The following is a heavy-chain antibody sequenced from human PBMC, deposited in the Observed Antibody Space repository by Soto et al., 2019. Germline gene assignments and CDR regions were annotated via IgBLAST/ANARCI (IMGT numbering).Heavy chain of an antibody. D-gene: IGHD6-13*01. V-gene: IGHV4-39*01. CDR1: GVSISSSSYY. Sequence: SETLSLTCTVSGVSISSSSYYWGWIRQPPGKGLEWIGSIYYSGSTYYNPSLKSRVTISVDTSKNQFSLKLSSVTAADTAVYYCARRVQQLVRIPDWFDPWGQGTLVTVSS. CDR3: ARRVQQLVRIPDWFDP. CDR2: IYYSGST. J-gene: IGHJ5*02.